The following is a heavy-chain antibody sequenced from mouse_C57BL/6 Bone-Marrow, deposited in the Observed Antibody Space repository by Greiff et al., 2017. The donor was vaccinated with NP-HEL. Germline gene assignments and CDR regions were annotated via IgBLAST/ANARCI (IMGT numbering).Heavy chain of an antibody. J-gene: IGHJ2*01. D-gene: IGHD2-4*01. V-gene: IGHV1-20*01. CDR2: INPYNGDT. Sequence: EVQLQPSGPELVKPGDSVTISCKASGYSFTGYFMNWVMQSHGKSLEWIGRINPYNGDTFSHQTFKGKATLTVDKSSSTAHMELRSLTSEDSAVYYCARRGTWIYYDYDAGFDYWGQGTTLTVSS. CDR3: ARRGTWIYYDYDAGFDY. CDR1: GYSFTGYF.